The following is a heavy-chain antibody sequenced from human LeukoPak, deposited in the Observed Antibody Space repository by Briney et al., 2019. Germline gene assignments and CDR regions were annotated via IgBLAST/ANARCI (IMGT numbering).Heavy chain of an antibody. CDR2: IIPILGIA. J-gene: IGHJ3*02. D-gene: IGHD3-10*01. Sequence: ASVKVSCKASGGTFSSYAISWVRQAPGQGLEWMGRIIPILGIANYAQKFQGRVTITADKSTSTAYMELSSLRSEDTAVYYCASPRGYGSGNYDAFDIWGQGTMVTVSS. V-gene: IGHV1-69*04. CDR1: GGTFSSYA. CDR3: ASPRGYGSGNYDAFDI.